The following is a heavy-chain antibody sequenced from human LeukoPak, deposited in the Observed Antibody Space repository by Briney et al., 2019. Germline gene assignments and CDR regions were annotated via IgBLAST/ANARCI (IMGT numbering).Heavy chain of an antibody. CDR2: SIPTFGTS. J-gene: IGHJ6*03. V-gene: IGHV1-69*05. Sequence: ASVKVFCKASGGTFRNYAITWVRQAPGQGLEWTGRSIPTFGTSDYSQKLHGRVTITMDDSAATAYMELSRLRSDDTAVYYCAREAAGSSSYYYQHMDVWGQGTTITVSS. CDR3: AREAAGSSSYYYQHMDV. D-gene: IGHD6-25*01. CDR1: GGTFRNYA.